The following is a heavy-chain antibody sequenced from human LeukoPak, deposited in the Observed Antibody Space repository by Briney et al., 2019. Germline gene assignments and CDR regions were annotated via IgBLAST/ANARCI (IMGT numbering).Heavy chain of an antibody. CDR1: GYTFTSYD. J-gene: IGHJ4*02. D-gene: IGHD3-10*01. Sequence: ASVKVSCKASGYTFTSYDINWVRQATGQGLEWMGWMNPNSGNTGYAQKFQGRVTMTRNTSISTAYMELSSLRSEDTAVYYCVRGSGVKRGEGGDYWGQGTLVTVSS. V-gene: IGHV1-8*01. CDR3: VRGSGVKRGEGGDY. CDR2: MNPNSGNT.